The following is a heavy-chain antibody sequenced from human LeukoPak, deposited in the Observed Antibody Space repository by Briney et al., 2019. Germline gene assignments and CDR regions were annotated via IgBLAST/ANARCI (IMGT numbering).Heavy chain of an antibody. J-gene: IGHJ5*02. V-gene: IGHV1-69*05. D-gene: IGHD3-22*01. CDR1: GGTFSSYA. Sequence: ASVKVSCKASGGTFSSYAISWVRRAPGQGLEWMGGIIPIFGTANYAQKFQGRVTITTDESTSTAYMELSSLRSEDTAVYYCARDSHYYDKVWFDHWGQGTLVTVSS. CDR3: ARDSHYYDKVWFDH. CDR2: IIPIFGTA.